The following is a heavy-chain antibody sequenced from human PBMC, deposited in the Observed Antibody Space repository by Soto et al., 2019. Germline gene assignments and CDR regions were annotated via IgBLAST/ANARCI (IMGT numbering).Heavy chain of an antibody. D-gene: IGHD2-15*01. Sequence: EVQLVESGGGLVQPGGSLRLSCAASGFTFSNYWMYWVRQAPGKGLEWVSRINSDGSVSSYADSVKGRLTISRDNVKNPLYLPMDSLRAEDTAVYYCARGDCVGGTCYSLAGSFYYYMDVWGKGTTVTVFS. CDR3: ARGDCVGGTCYSLAGSFYYYMDV. CDR1: GFTFSNYW. V-gene: IGHV3-74*02. J-gene: IGHJ6*03. CDR2: INSDGSVS.